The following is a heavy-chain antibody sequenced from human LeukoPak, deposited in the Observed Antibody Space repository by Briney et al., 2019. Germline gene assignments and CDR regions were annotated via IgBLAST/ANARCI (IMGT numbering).Heavy chain of an antibody. J-gene: IGHJ4*02. CDR2: ISYDGTIK. D-gene: IGHD1-26*01. Sequence: TGGALILSCAASGFTFSSYGMHWVRLAPGKGLEWVAVISYDGTIKYYADSVQGRFTISRDNSKNTLFLQMNSLRAEDTAVYYCAKDKGREGDYWGQGTLVTVSS. CDR3: AKDKGREGDY. CDR1: GFTFSSYG. V-gene: IGHV3-30*18.